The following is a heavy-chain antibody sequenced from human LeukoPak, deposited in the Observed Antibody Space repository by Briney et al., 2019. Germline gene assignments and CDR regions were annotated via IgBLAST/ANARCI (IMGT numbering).Heavy chain of an antibody. Sequence: PLETLSLTCAVYGGSFSGYYWSWIRQPPGKGLEWIGEINHSGSTNYNPSLKSRVTISVDTSKNQFSLKLSSVTAADTAVYYCARGGGYYYYYGMDVWGQGTTVTVSS. J-gene: IGHJ6*02. CDR2: INHSGST. V-gene: IGHV4-34*01. D-gene: IGHD3-16*01. CDR3: ARGGGYYYYYGMDV. CDR1: GGSFSGYY.